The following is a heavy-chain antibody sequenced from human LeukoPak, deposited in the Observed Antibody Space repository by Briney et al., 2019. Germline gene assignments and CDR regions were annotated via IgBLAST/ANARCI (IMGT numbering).Heavy chain of an antibody. J-gene: IGHJ4*02. CDR2: INSDGSEG. D-gene: IGHD3-22*01. Sequence: PGGSLRLSCAVSGFTFSGFWMSWSRQAPGKGLEWVASINSDGSEGYYADVVKGRFTISRDNAKNSLYLQINSLRAEDTAVYYCARGRHYYDSSGYYVTSIGFDYWGQGTLVTVSS. CDR1: GFTFSGFW. CDR3: ARGRHYYDSSGYYVTSIGFDY. V-gene: IGHV3-7*03.